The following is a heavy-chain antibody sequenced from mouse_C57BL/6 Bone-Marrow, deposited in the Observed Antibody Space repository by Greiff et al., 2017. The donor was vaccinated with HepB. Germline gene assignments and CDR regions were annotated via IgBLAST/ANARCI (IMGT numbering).Heavy chain of an antibody. Sequence: EAGGGLVQPKGSLKLSCAASGFSFNTYAMNWVRQAPGKGLEWVARIRSKSNNYATYYADSVKDRFTISRDDSESMLYLQMNNLKTEDTAMYYYVSPLLLPPTFWGQGTLVTVSA. D-gene: IGHD1-1*01. V-gene: IGHV10-1*01. CDR1: GFSFNTYA. CDR3: VSPLLLPPTF. CDR2: IRSKSNNYAT. J-gene: IGHJ3*01.